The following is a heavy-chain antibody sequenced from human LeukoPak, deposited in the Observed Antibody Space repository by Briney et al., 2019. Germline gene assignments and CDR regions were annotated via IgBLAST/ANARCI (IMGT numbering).Heavy chain of an antibody. V-gene: IGHV1-8*01. CDR2: MNPNTGNT. Sequence: WASVEVSCKASGYTFTSYDINWVRQATGQGLEWMGWMNPNTGNTGYAQKFQGRVTMTRDTSIGTAYMELSSLRSEDTAVYYCARGVTPIQEYYFDYWGQETLVTVSS. CDR3: ARGVTPIQEYYFDY. J-gene: IGHJ4*02. CDR1: GYTFTSYD. D-gene: IGHD1-14*01.